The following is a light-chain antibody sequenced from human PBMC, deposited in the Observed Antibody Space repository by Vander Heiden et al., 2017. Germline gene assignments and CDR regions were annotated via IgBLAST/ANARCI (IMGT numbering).Light chain of an antibody. CDR3: QQYSKSPSLT. CDR1: QSVSSY. Sequence: EIVSTQSPATLSFSPGQTATLSCRASQSVSSYVAWYQQKPVQVPGLLIYDACNRATGIPARFSGSGSGTDFTLTISSLEPEDFAIYDCQQYSKSPSLTFGGGTKVEIK. J-gene: IGKJ4*01. CDR2: DAC. V-gene: IGKV3-11*01.